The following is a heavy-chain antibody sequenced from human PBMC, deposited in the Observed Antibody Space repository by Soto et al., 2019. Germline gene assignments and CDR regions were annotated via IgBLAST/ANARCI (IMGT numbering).Heavy chain of an antibody. V-gene: IGHV4-59*01. CDR3: ALGTSGSSLGY. D-gene: IGHD3-10*01. Sequence: SETLSLTCTVSGGSISSYFWSWIRQPPGKGLEWIGNIYYSGSTNYNPSLKSRVTISVDTSENQFSLKLSSVTAADTAVYYCALGTSGSSLGYWGQGTLVTVSS. CDR2: IYYSGST. CDR1: GGSISSYF. J-gene: IGHJ4*02.